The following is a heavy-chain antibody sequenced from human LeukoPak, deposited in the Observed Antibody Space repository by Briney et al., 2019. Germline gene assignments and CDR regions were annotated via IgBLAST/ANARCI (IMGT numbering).Heavy chain of an antibody. D-gene: IGHD6-13*01. Sequence: GASVTVSCKASGGTFSSYAISWVRQAPGQGLEWMGGIIPIFGTANYAQKFQGRVTITADESTSTAYMELSSLRSEGTAVYYCARAAAGPNFDYWGQGTLVTVSS. V-gene: IGHV1-69*13. CDR3: ARAAAGPNFDY. CDR2: IIPIFGTA. CDR1: GGTFSSYA. J-gene: IGHJ4*02.